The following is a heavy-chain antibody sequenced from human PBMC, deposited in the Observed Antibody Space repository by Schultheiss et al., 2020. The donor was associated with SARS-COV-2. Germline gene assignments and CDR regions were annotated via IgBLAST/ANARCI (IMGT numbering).Heavy chain of an antibody. J-gene: IGHJ5*02. D-gene: IGHD4-17*01. CDR3: ARAGRGTVPNAGWFDP. CDR1: GGTFSSYA. CDR2: INPNSGGT. Sequence: ASVKVSCKASGGTFSSYAISWVRQAPGQGLEWMGWINPNSGGTNYAQKFQGRVTMTRDTSISTAYMELSRLRSDDTAVYYCARAGRGTVPNAGWFDPWGQGTLVTVSS. V-gene: IGHV1-2*02.